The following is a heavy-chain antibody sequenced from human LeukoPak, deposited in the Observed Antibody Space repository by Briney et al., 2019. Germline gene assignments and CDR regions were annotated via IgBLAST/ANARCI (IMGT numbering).Heavy chain of an antibody. CDR2: INPNSGGT. V-gene: IGHV1-2*02. CDR1: GYTFTGYY. Sequence: ASVKVSCKSSGYTFTGYYMHWVRQAPGQGLEWMGWINPNSGGTNYAQKFQGRVTMTRDTSISTAYMELSRLRSDDTAVYYCAREDYSNYGVAESTPMPDDYWGQGTLVTVSS. J-gene: IGHJ4*02. CDR3: AREDYSNYGVAESTPMPDDY. D-gene: IGHD4-11*01.